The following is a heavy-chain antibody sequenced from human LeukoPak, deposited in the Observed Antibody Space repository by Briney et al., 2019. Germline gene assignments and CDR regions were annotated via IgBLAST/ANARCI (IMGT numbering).Heavy chain of an antibody. CDR2: INPNTGGT. J-gene: IGHJ4*02. CDR3: ARVAGGDWYYFDF. V-gene: IGHV1-2*02. CDR1: GYTFTDYY. Sequence: ASVKVSCKSSGYTFTDYYIHWVRQAPGQGLEWMGWINPNTGGTNYPQKFQGRVTMTRDTSISAAYMEVSRLRSDDTAVYYCARVAGGDWYYFDFWGQGTLVTVSS. D-gene: IGHD2-21*02.